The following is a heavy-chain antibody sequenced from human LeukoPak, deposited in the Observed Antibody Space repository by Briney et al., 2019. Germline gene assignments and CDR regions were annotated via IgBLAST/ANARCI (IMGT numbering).Heavy chain of an antibody. V-gene: IGHV3-74*01. CDR2: INTDGSSA. J-gene: IGHJ4*02. Sequence: GGSLRLSCAASGFTFSSYWMHWVRQAPGKGLVWVSRINTDGSSASYADSVKGRFTISRDNSKNTLYLQMNSLRAEDTAVYYCARDPGIAAAGDYWGQGTMVTVSS. D-gene: IGHD6-13*01. CDR3: ARDPGIAAAGDY. CDR1: GFTFSSYW.